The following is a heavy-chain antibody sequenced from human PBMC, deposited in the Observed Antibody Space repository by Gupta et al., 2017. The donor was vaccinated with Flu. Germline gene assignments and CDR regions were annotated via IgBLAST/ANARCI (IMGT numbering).Heavy chain of an antibody. D-gene: IGHD6-13*01. J-gene: IGHJ5*02. CDR2: INHSGST. CDR1: GGSFSGYY. Sequence: QVQLQQWGAGLLKPSETLSLTCAVYGGSFSGYYWSWIRQPPGKGLGWIGEINHSGSTNHNPSLKSRVTTSVDTSKNQFSLKLSSVTAADTAVYYCARGKSSSWYGGVWFDPWGQGTLVTVSS. V-gene: IGHV4-34*01. CDR3: ARGKSSSWYGGVWFDP.